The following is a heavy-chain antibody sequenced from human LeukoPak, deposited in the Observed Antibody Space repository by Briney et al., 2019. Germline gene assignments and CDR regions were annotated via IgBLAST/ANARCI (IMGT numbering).Heavy chain of an antibody. CDR3: AGRGSSSGTFDV. J-gene: IGHJ3*01. D-gene: IGHD2-2*01. CDR2: IYHSGST. CDR1: GGSISSGGYY. V-gene: IGHV4-30-2*01. Sequence: PSQTLSLTCTVSGGSISSGGYYWSWIRQPPGKGLEWIGYIYHSGSTYYNPSLKSRVTMSVDKSKNQISLNLASLTAADTALYYCAGRGSSSGTFDVWGPGTFVTVSS.